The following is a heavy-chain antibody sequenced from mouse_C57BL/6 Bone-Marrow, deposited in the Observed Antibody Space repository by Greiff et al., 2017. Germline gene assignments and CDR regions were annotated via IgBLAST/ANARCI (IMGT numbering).Heavy chain of an antibody. D-gene: IGHD4-1*01. CDR2: IAPSDSYT. CDR1: GYTFTSYW. Sequence: QVQLQQPGAELVKPGASVKLSCKASGYTFTSYWMQWVKQRPGQGLEWIGEIAPSDSYTNYNQKFKGKATLSVDTSSSTAYMQLSSLTSEDSAVYYCARNWDDYWGQGTTLTVSS. CDR3: ARNWDDY. J-gene: IGHJ2*01. V-gene: IGHV1-50*01.